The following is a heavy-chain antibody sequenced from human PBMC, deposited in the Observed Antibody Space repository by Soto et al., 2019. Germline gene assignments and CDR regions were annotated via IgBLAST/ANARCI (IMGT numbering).Heavy chain of an antibody. D-gene: IGHD1-26*01. CDR1: GFTFSSYW. J-gene: IGHJ4*02. Sequence: PGGSLRLSCAASGFTFSSYWMSWVRQAPGKGLEWVANIKQDGSEKYYVDSVKGRFTISRDNAKNSLYLQMNSLRAEDTAVYYCARDLDYSGSYKAQYWGQGTLVTVSS. V-gene: IGHV3-7*05. CDR3: ARDLDYSGSYKAQY. CDR2: IKQDGSEK.